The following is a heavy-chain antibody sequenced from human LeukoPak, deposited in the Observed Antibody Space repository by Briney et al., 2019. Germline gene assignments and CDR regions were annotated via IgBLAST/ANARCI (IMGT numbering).Heavy chain of an antibody. CDR1: GFTFSSYG. V-gene: IGHV3-30*02. D-gene: IGHD2/OR15-2a*01. J-gene: IGHJ4*02. CDR3: ARHFSASMALDY. CDR2: IRYDGSNK. Sequence: GGSLRLSCAASGFTFSSYGMHWVRQAPGKGLEWVAFIRYDGSNKYYADSVKGRFTISRDNSKNTLYLQMNSLRAEDTAVYYCARHFSASMALDYWGQGTLVTVSS.